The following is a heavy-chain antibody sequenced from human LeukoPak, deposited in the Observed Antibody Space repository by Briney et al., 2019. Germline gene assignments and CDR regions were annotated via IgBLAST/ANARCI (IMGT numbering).Heavy chain of an antibody. CDR2: TYYRSKWYN. Sequence: SQTLSLTCAISRDSVSTNSAAWNRIRQSPSRGLEWLGRTYYRSKWYNDYAVFVKSRITIKPETSKNQFSLQLTSVTPEDTAVYYCARGHNWGESGFDYWGQGTLVTVSS. V-gene: IGHV6-1*01. CDR1: RDSVSTNSAA. J-gene: IGHJ4*02. D-gene: IGHD1-1*01. CDR3: ARGHNWGESGFDY.